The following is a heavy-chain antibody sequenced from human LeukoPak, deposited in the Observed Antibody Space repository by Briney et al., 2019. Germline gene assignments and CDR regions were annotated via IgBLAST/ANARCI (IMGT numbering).Heavy chain of an antibody. Sequence: SETLSLTCTVSGGSISSYYWSWIRQPPGKRLEWIGYVYYSGSTNYNPSLRSRITISVDTSKNQFFLMLNSVTAADTAVYYCARGTAVAGMDHPRDAFDIWGRGTMVTVSS. V-gene: IGHV4-59*01. J-gene: IGHJ3*02. CDR3: ARGTAVAGMDHPRDAFDI. CDR1: GGSISSYY. D-gene: IGHD6-19*01. CDR2: VYYSGST.